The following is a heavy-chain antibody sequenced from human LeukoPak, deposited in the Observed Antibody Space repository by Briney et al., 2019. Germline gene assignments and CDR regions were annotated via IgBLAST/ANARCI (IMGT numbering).Heavy chain of an antibody. Sequence: GGSLRLSCAASGFTFSSYSMSWVRQAPGKGLEWVSAISGSGGSTYYADSVKGRFTISRDNSKNTLYLQMNSLRAEDTAVYYCAKDWVTMIVVVITHKLDAFDIWGQGTMVTVSS. CDR3: AKDWVTMIVVVITHKLDAFDI. V-gene: IGHV3-23*01. J-gene: IGHJ3*02. CDR1: GFTFSSYS. D-gene: IGHD3-22*01. CDR2: ISGSGGST.